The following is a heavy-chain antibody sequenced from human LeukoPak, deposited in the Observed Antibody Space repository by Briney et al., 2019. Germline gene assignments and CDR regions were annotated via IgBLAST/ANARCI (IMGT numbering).Heavy chain of an antibody. Sequence: SETLSLTCAVYGGSFSGYYWSWIRQPPGKGLEWIGEINHSGSTNYNPSLKSRVTISVDTSKNQFSLKLSSVTAADTAVYYCAREMVGLDYWGQGTLVTVSS. J-gene: IGHJ4*02. D-gene: IGHD2-8*01. CDR1: GGSFSGYY. CDR2: INHSGST. CDR3: AREMVGLDY. V-gene: IGHV4-34*01.